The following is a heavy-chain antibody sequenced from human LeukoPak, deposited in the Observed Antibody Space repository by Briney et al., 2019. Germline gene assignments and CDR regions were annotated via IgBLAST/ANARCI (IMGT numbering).Heavy chain of an antibody. D-gene: IGHD5-24*01. CDR3: ARVGGGLNDAFDI. V-gene: IGHV1-2*06. Sequence: GASVKVSCXASGYTFTGYYMNWVRQAPGQGLEWLGRINPNTGGTNFAQSFQGRVTMTRDTSITTAYMELSRLRSDDTAVYYCARVGGGLNDAFDIWGQGTMVTVSS. CDR1: GYTFTGYY. J-gene: IGHJ3*02. CDR2: INPNTGGT.